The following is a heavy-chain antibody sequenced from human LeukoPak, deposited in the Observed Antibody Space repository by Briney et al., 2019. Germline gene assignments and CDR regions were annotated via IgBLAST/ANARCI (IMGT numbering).Heavy chain of an antibody. Sequence: GASVKVSCKGSGYTFTTYGISWVRQAPGQGLEWMGWISAYNGYTNYAQKLQGRVTMTTDTSTTIAYMELRSLRSDDTAVYYCVRDGSYYDSSGYYYLYWGQGTLVTVSS. J-gene: IGHJ4*02. CDR2: ISAYNGYT. V-gene: IGHV1-18*01. CDR3: VRDGSYYDSSGYYYLY. D-gene: IGHD3-22*01. CDR1: GYTFTTYG.